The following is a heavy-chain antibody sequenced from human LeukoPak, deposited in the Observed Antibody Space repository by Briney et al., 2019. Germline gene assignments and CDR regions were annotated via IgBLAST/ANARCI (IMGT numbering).Heavy chain of an antibody. CDR3: AREMRSDYEPYFDY. Sequence: GGSLRLSCAASGFTFSSYSMNWVRQAPGKGLEWVAVISYDGSNKYYADSVKGRFTISRDNSKNTLYLQMNSLRAEDTAVYYCAREMRSDYEPYFDYWGQGTLVTVFS. J-gene: IGHJ4*02. CDR2: ISYDGSNK. V-gene: IGHV3-30*03. CDR1: GFTFSSYS. D-gene: IGHD4-17*01.